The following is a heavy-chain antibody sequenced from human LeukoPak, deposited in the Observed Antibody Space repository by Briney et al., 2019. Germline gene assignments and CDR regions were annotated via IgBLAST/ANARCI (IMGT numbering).Heavy chain of an antibody. CDR1: GYTFTGYY. D-gene: IGHD3-3*01. Sequence: GASVKVSCKASGYTFTGYYMHWVRQAPGQGLEWMGWMNPNSGNTGYAQKSQGRVTITRNTSISTAYMELSSLRSEDTAVYYCATRSGVVPSLGAFDIWGQGTMVTVSS. CDR3: ATRSGVVPSLGAFDI. CDR2: MNPNSGNT. V-gene: IGHV1-8*03. J-gene: IGHJ3*02.